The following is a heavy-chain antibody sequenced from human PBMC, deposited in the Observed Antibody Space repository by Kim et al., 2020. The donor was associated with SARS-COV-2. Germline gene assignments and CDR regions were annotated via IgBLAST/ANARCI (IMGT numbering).Heavy chain of an antibody. CDR1: DGSITNNF. CDR3: ARLENADYGDYPFDY. V-gene: IGHV4-59*12. CDR2: ISYSGIT. Sequence: SETLSLTCTVSDGSITNNFWTWVRQTQGKGLEWIGYISYSGITKYNPSLKSRVTMSLDTSKNQFSLKLSSVTAADTAVYFCARLENADYGDYPFDYWGQGTRVTVSS. D-gene: IGHD4-17*01. J-gene: IGHJ4*02.